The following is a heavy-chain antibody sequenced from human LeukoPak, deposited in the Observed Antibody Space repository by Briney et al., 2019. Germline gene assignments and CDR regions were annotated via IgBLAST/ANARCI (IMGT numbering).Heavy chain of an antibody. CDR1: GGSFSGYY. Sequence: SETLSLTCAVYGGSFSGYYWSWIRQPPGKGLEWIGEINHSGSTNYNPSLKSRVTISVDTSKNQFSLKLSSATAADTAVYYCARVWSGYSYFDYWGQGTLVTVSS. J-gene: IGHJ4*02. CDR3: ARVWSGYSYFDY. CDR2: INHSGST. V-gene: IGHV4-34*01. D-gene: IGHD3-3*01.